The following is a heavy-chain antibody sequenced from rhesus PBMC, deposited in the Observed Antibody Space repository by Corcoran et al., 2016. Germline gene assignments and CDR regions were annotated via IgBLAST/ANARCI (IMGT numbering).Heavy chain of an antibody. V-gene: IGHV1-180*01. CDR1: GYTFTSYY. D-gene: IGHD6-31*01. Sequence: QVQLVQSGAEIKQPGASVKLACKAAGYTFTSYYMHWVRQAPGQGLEWKVLISPYNGNKGYAQNFRGRVTITTVTSTSTGYMELSSLRSEDTAVYYCTRSIAAAGPLDSWGQGVVVTVSS. CDR2: ISPYNGNK. J-gene: IGHJ6*01. CDR3: TRSIAAAGPLDS.